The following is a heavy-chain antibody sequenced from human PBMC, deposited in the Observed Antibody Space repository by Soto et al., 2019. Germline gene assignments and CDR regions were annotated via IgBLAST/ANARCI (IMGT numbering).Heavy chain of an antibody. Sequence: SETLSLTCTVSGASISCYYWSWIRQPPGKGLEWIGYIYYSGNTNYNPSLKSRVTISVDTSKNQFSLRLSSVTAADTAVYYCARRESNYREYYYYYMDVWGKGTTVTVSS. CDR2: IYYSGNT. J-gene: IGHJ6*03. CDR1: GASISCYY. V-gene: IGHV4-59*01. D-gene: IGHD4-4*01. CDR3: ARRESNYREYYYYYMDV.